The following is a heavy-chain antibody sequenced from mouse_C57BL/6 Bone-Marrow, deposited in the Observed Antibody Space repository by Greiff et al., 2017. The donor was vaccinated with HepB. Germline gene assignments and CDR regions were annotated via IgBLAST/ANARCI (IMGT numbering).Heavy chain of an antibody. CDR1: GFNIKDYY. CDR2: IDPEDGDT. V-gene: IGHV14-1*01. J-gene: IGHJ1*03. Sequence: EVQLQQSGAELVRPGASVKLSCTASGFNIKDYYMHWVKQRPEQGLEWIGRIDPEDGDTEYAPKFQGKATMTADKSSNTAYLQLSSLTSEDTAVYYCTTKGAYYGSSCPLYWYFDVWGTGTTVTVSS. D-gene: IGHD1-1*01. CDR3: TTKGAYYGSSCPLYWYFDV.